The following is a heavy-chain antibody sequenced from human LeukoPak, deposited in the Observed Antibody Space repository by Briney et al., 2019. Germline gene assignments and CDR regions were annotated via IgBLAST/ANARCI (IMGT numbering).Heavy chain of an antibody. CDR1: GGTFTSYG. V-gene: IGHV1-18*01. D-gene: IGHD3-22*01. CDR3: ARTNLPPYYYDSSGQYYFDY. J-gene: IGHJ4*02. Sequence: ASVKVSCKASGGTFTSYGISWVRQAPGQGLEWMGWISAYNGNTNYAQKLQGRVTMTTDTSTSTAYMELRSLRSDDTAVYYCARTNLPPYYYDSSGQYYFDYWGQGTLVTVSS. CDR2: ISAYNGNT.